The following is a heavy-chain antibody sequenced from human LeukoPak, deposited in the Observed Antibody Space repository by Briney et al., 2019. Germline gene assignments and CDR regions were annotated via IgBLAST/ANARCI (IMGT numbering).Heavy chain of an antibody. CDR3: AIHSEHWLSYCYY. Sequence: SETLSLTCTVSGVSINSYYWSWIRQPPGKGLEWIGYIHYTGSTNSNPSLKRRVTISVETSTDHFSLRLSSVTAADTAVYYCAIHSEHWLSYCYYWGHGTL. CDR1: GVSINSYY. J-gene: IGHJ4*01. V-gene: IGHV4-59*08. CDR2: IHYTGST. D-gene: IGHD3-9*01.